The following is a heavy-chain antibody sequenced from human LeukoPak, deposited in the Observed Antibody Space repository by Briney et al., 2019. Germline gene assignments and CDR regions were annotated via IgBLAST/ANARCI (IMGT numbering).Heavy chain of an antibody. Sequence: ASVKVSCKVSGYTLDELSIHWLRQAPGKGLEWMGGYDPEDGEIRYAQKFQGRVTLTEDTSTDTAYMDLRSLRSEDTAVYYCARGPSVPLLEVHGMDVWGQGTTVTVSS. CDR3: ARGPSVPLLEVHGMDV. D-gene: IGHD1-1*01. CDR1: GYTLDELS. CDR2: YDPEDGEI. V-gene: IGHV1-24*01. J-gene: IGHJ6*02.